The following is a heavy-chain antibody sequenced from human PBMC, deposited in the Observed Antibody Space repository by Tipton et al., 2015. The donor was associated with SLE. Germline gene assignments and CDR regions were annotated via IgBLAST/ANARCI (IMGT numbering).Heavy chain of an antibody. V-gene: IGHV4-31*03. CDR3: ARSPRYYYYDMDV. CDR1: GGSISSGGYY. J-gene: IGHJ6*03. Sequence: TLSLTCTVSGGSISSGGYYWSWIRQHPGKGLEWIGYIYYSGSTYYNPSLKSRVTISVDTSKNQFSLKLSSVTAADTAVYYCARSPRYYYYDMDVWGKGTTVTVSS. CDR2: IYYSGST.